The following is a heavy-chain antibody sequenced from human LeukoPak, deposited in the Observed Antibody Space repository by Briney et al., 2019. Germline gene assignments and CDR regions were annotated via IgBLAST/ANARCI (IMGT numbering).Heavy chain of an antibody. D-gene: IGHD5-12*01. J-gene: IGHJ4*02. CDR2: IYYSGST. CDR3: AGSRGYSGYDHFDY. V-gene: IGHV4-59*01. Sequence: PSETLSLTCTVSGVSISSYYWSWIRQPPGKGLEWIGYIYYSGSTNYNPSLKSRVTISVDTSKNQFSLKLSSVTAADTAVYYCAGSRGYSGYDHFDYWGQGTLVTVSS. CDR1: GVSISSYY.